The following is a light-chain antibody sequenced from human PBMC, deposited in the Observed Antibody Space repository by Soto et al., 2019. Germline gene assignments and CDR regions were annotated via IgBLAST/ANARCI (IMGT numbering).Light chain of an antibody. CDR2: EVT. V-gene: IGLV2-14*01. CDR1: SSDVGGYNY. CDR3: SSYTSSRTVL. J-gene: IGLJ2*01. Sequence: QSVLTQPASVSGSLGQSITISCIGTSSDVGGYNYVSWYQQHPGKDPKVVIFEVTKRPSGVSSRFSGSKSGNTASLTVSGLQAEDEGDYYCSSYTSSRTVLFGGGTKLTVL.